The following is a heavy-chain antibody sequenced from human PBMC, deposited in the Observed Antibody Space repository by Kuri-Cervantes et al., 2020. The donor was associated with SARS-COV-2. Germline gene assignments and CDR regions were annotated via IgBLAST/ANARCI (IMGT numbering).Heavy chain of an antibody. Sequence: GGSLRLSCAASGFTFSDYYMSWIRRAPGKGLEWVSYISSSGSTIYYADSVKGRFTISRDNAKNSLYLQMNSLRAEDTAVYYCARDLGSSWHWGDAFDIWGQGTMVTVSS. D-gene: IGHD6-13*01. V-gene: IGHV3-11*04. J-gene: IGHJ3*02. CDR3: ARDLGSSWHWGDAFDI. CDR2: ISSSGSTI. CDR1: GFTFSDYY.